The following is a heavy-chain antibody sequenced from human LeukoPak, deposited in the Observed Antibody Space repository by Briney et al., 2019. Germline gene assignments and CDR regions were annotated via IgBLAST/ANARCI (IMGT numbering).Heavy chain of an antibody. Sequence: GGSLRLSCAASGFTFSSYSMNWVRQAPGKGLEWVSYISSSSSTIYYADSVKDRFTISRDNAKNSLYLQMNSLRAEDTAVYYCARVAAGYSVNYFDYWGQGTLVTVSS. CDR3: ARVAAGYSVNYFDY. CDR1: GFTFSSYS. CDR2: ISSSSSTI. V-gene: IGHV3-48*01. D-gene: IGHD4-23*01. J-gene: IGHJ4*02.